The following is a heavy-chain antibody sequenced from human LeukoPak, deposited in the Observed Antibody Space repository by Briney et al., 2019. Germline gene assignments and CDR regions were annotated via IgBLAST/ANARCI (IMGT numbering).Heavy chain of an antibody. CDR2: INTRGTTT. V-gene: IGHV3-48*03. J-gene: IGHJ6*02. CDR1: GFTFSGYE. CDR3: ARDQTMDV. Sequence: GRSLRLSCAGSGFTFSGYEMNWVRQAPGKGLEWVSYINTRGTTTYYADSVKGRFTISRDNAKNSLYLQMNSLRAEDTAVYYRARDQTMDVWGQGTTVTVSS.